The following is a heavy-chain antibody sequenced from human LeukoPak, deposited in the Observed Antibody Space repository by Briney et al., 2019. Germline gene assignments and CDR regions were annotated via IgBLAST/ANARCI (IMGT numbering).Heavy chain of an antibody. Sequence: PGGSLRLSCAASGFTFSSYSMNWVRQAPGKGLEWVSSISSSSSYIYYTDLVKGRFTISRDNAKNSLYLQMNSLRAEDTAVYYCARRARYYDSSGYTPWGQGTLVTVSS. D-gene: IGHD3-22*01. CDR1: GFTFSSYS. V-gene: IGHV3-21*01. CDR2: ISSSSSYI. CDR3: ARRARYYDSSGYTP. J-gene: IGHJ4*02.